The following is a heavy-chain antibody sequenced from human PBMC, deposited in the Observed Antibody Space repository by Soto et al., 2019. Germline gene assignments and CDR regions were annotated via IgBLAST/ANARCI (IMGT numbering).Heavy chain of an antibody. Sequence: QVQLVESGGGVVQPGRSLRLSCAASGFTFSAYGMHWVRQAPGEGLEWVAVIWYDGGSEYYADSVEGRFTVSRDNAKNTVHLHMDTLRGDDTAVYYCARAHGPSLGSCLDLWGQGTLVTVSA. CDR1: GFTFSAYG. V-gene: IGHV3-33*01. D-gene: IGHD2-2*01. J-gene: IGHJ5*02. CDR2: IWYDGGSE. CDR3: ARAHGPSLGSCLDL.